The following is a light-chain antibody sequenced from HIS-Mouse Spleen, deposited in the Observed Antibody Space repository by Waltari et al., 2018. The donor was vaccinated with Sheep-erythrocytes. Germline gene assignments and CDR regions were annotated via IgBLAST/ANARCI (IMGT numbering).Light chain of an antibody. CDR2: DVS. V-gene: IGLV2-11*01. Sequence: QSALTQPRSVSGSPGQSVTISCTGTSSDVGGYNYVSWYQHHPGKAPKLMIYDVSKRPSGVPDRFSGSKPGNTASLTISGLQAEDEADYYCCSYAGSYTFWVFGGGTRLTVL. CDR1: SSDVGGYNY. CDR3: CSYAGSYTFWV. J-gene: IGLJ3*02.